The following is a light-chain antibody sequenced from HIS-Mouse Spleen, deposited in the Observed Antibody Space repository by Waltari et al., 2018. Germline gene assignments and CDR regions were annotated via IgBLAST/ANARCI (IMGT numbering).Light chain of an antibody. CDR2: KDS. J-gene: IGLJ2*01. Sequence: SYELTQPPSVSVSPGQTARITCSGDALPKQNAYWYQQKPGQAPVLVIYKDSERPSGITGRFSGSSSGTTVTLTISGVQVEDEADYYCQSADSSGTYVVFGGGTKLTVL. V-gene: IGLV3-25*03. CDR1: ALPKQN. CDR3: QSADSSGTYVV.